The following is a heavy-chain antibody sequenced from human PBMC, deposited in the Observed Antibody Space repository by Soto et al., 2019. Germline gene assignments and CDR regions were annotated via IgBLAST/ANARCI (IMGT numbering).Heavy chain of an antibody. Sequence: PGGSLRLSCAASGFTFSSYWMHWVRQAPGKGLVWVSRINPDGGYTSYVDSVKGRFTISRDNAKNSLYLQMNSLRAEDTGVYWCATFMTTVTRGVEIHAFDIWGQGTMVTVSS. J-gene: IGHJ3*02. CDR1: GFTFSSYW. CDR2: INPDGGYT. D-gene: IGHD4-17*01. V-gene: IGHV3-74*01. CDR3: ATFMTTVTRGVEIHAFDI.